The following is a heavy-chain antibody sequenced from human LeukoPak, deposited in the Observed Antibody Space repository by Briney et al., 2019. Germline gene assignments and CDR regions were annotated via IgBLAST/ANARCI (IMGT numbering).Heavy chain of an antibody. Sequence: ESGPTLVNSTQTLTLTCTLSGFSLTTRGMCVSWIRQPPGKALEWLARIDRDDDKYYSTSLRTRLTISKDTSKNQVVLTLTNMDPVDTATYYCARIPTATDYYYAMDVWGQGTTVTVSS. CDR2: IDRDDDK. CDR3: ARIPTATDYYYAMDV. D-gene: IGHD5-18*01. V-gene: IGHV2-70*11. CDR1: GFSLTTRGMC. J-gene: IGHJ6*02.